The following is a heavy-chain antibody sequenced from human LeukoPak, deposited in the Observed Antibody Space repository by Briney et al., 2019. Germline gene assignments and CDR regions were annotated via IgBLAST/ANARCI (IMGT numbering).Heavy chain of an antibody. CDR2: IYYSGST. D-gene: IGHD1-1*01. V-gene: IGHV4-59*01. CDR1: GGSISSYY. J-gene: IGHJ3*02. CDR3: ARRPYNWNHDAFDI. Sequence: SETLSLTCTVSGGSISSYYWSWIRQPPGKGLEWIGYIYYSGSTNYNPSLKSRVTISVDTSKNQFSLKLSSVTAADTAVYYCARRPYNWNHDAFDIWGQGTMVTVSS.